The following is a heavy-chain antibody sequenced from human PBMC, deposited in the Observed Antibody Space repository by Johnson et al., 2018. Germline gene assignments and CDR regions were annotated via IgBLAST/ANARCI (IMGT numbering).Heavy chain of an antibody. CDR1: GFTFDDYG. J-gene: IGHJ3*02. D-gene: IGHD5-18*01. CDR2: ISWNSGSI. Sequence: VQLQESGGGLVQPGRSXRLSCAASGFTFDDYGMHWVRQTPGKGLEWVSSISWNSGSIGYVDSVKGRFTISRDNAKNSLYLQMNSLRTEDTALYYCAKGSLPAMVPEAFDIWGQGTMVTVSS. V-gene: IGHV3-9*01. CDR3: AKGSLPAMVPEAFDI.